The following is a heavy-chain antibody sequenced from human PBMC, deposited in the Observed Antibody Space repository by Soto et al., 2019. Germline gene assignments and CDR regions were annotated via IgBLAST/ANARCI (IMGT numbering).Heavy chain of an antibody. CDR3: ARASLTGTTDH. CDR1: GGSISSYY. CDR2: IYHSGST. Sequence: SETLSLTCTVSGGSISSYYWGWIRQPPGKGLEWIGSIYHSGSTYYNPSLKSRVTISVDTSKNQFSLKLSSVTAADTAVYYCARASLTGTTDHWGQGTLVTVS. V-gene: IGHV4-38-2*02. D-gene: IGHD1-7*01. J-gene: IGHJ4*02.